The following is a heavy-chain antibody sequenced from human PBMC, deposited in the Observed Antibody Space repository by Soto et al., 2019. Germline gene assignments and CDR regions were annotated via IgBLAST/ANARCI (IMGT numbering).Heavy chain of an antibody. CDR1: GGSISSGGYS. Sequence: SETLSLTCAVSGGSISSGGYSWSWIRQPPGKGLEWIGYIYHSGSTYYNPSLKSRVTISVDRSKNQFSLKLSSVTAADTAVYYCARDRSSSYLDYWGQGTLVTVSS. J-gene: IGHJ4*02. CDR2: IYHSGST. CDR3: ARDRSSSYLDY. V-gene: IGHV4-30-2*01. D-gene: IGHD6-13*01.